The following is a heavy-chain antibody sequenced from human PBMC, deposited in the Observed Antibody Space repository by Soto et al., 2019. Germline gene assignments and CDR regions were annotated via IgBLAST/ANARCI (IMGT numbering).Heavy chain of an antibody. CDR2: MYNSERT. J-gene: IGHJ4*02. CDR1: GGSISGYY. Sequence: SETLSLTCTVSGGSISGYYWSWIRQPAGKGLEWIGRMYNSERTNYNPSLKSRVTMSMDTSKNQFSLKLTSVTAADTAVYFCAREPLAHSYFVLWGQGTLVNVSS. V-gene: IGHV4-4*07. CDR3: AREPLAHSYFVL.